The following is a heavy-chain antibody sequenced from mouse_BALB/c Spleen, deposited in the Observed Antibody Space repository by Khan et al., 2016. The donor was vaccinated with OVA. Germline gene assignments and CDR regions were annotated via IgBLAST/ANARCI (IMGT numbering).Heavy chain of an antibody. CDR3: ARTARIKY. J-gene: IGHJ2*01. D-gene: IGHD1-2*01. V-gene: IGHV3-1*02. Sequence: VQLQQSGPGLVKPSQSLSLTCTVTGYSITSGYGWNWLRQFPGNKLEWMGYIGYSGSTNYNPSLKSRISITRDTSKNQFFLQLNSVTTEDTATYYCARTARIKYWGQGTTLTVSS. CDR1: GYSITSGYG. CDR2: IGYSGST.